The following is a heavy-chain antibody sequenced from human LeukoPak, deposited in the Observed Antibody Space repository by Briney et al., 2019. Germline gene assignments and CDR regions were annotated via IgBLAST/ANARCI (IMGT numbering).Heavy chain of an antibody. CDR1: GFTFSDYW. D-gene: IGHD2-2*03. J-gene: IGHJ3*02. V-gene: IGHV3-7*01. CDR3: TTLDIVVVPAVPYDAFDI. CDR2: IKQDGSEK. Sequence: GGSLRLSCAGSGFTFSDYWVHWVRQAPGKGLEWVANIKQDGSEKFYVDSVKGRFTISRDNAKNSLYLQMNSLRAEDTAVYYCTTLDIVVVPAVPYDAFDIWGQGTMVTVSS.